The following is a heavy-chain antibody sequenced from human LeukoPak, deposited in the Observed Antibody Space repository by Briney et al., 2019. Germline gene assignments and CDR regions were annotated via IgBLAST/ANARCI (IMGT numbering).Heavy chain of an antibody. CDR1: GYSFTSYW. CDR3: ARWGDILQQLEHNWFDP. CDR2: IYPGDSDT. D-gene: IGHD1-1*01. Sequence: GESLKISCKGSGYSFTSYWIGWVRQMSGKGLVWMGIIYPGDSDTRYRPSFQGQVTISADKSISTAYLQWSSLKASDTAMYYCARWGDILQQLEHNWFDPWGQGTLVTVSS. J-gene: IGHJ5*02. V-gene: IGHV5-51*01.